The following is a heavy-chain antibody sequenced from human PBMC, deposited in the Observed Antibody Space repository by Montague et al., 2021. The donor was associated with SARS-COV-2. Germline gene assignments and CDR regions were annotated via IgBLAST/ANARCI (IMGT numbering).Heavy chain of an antibody. V-gene: IGHV4-34*01. J-gene: IGHJ3*02. CDR1: GGSFSVYY. CDR2: INHSGND. CDR3: AKEREVVRAARTLVAFDM. Sequence: SETLSLTCAVYGGSFSVYYWSWLRQSPRSGLEWIADINHSGNDNYNPSLKSRVSISVDTSKNQFTLKLTSVTAADTAMYYCAKEREVVRAARTLVAFDMWGQGTMVTVSS. D-gene: IGHD2-2*01.